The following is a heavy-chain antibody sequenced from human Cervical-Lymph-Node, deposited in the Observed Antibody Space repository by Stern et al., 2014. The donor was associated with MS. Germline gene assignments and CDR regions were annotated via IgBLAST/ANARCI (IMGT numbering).Heavy chain of an antibody. CDR1: GFTFSDFA. J-gene: IGHJ4*02. Sequence: QVQLVQSGGGVVQPGTSLRLSCVASGFTFSDFAMHWVRQAPGKGLEWVAITSYDGGNKYYPDSVKGRFTISRDNPKDTLYLQMNSLRPEDTAVYYCARDSDSSGYAVPAFDSWGQGTLVTVSS. CDR3: ARDSDSSGYAVPAFDS. V-gene: IGHV3-30*04. D-gene: IGHD3-22*01. CDR2: TSYDGGNK.